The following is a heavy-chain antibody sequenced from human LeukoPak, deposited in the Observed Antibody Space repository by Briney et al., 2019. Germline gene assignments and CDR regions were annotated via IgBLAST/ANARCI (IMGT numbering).Heavy chain of an antibody. CDR1: GGSISNYY. CDR3: ARRPSRLQMATITT. Sequence: KPSETLSLTCTVSGGSISNYYWSWIRQPPGKGLEWIGEINHSGSTNYNPSLKSRVTISVDTSKNQFSLKLSSVTAADTAVYYCARRPSRLQMATITTWGQGTLVTVSS. V-gene: IGHV4-34*01. J-gene: IGHJ5*02. D-gene: IGHD5-24*01. CDR2: INHSGST.